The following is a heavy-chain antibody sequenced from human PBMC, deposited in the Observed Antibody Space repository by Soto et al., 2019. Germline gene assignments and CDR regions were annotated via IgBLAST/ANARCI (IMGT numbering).Heavy chain of an antibody. CDR3: ARALDYYDSSGYLIYCFDY. J-gene: IGHJ4*02. CDR2: IYYSGST. D-gene: IGHD3-22*01. Sequence: SETLSLTCTASGGSISSGDYYWSWIRQPPGKGLEWIGYIYYSGSTYYNPSLKSRVTISVDTSKNQFSLKLSSVTAADTAVYYCARALDYYDSSGYLIYCFDYWGQGTLVTVSS. V-gene: IGHV4-30-4*01. CDR1: GGSISSGDYY.